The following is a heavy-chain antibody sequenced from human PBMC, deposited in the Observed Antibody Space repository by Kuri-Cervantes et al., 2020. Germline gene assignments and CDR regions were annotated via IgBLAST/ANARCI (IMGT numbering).Heavy chain of an antibody. CDR1: GGSISSGGYY. D-gene: IGHD4-23*01. CDR3: ARDYGGNSLLTFLDY. J-gene: IGHJ4*02. CDR2: IYYSGST. Sequence: GSLRLSCTVSGGSISSGGYYWSWIRQPPGKGLEWIGSIYYSGSTYYNPSLKSRVTISVDTSKNQFSLKLSSVTAADTAVYYCARDYGGNSLLTFLDYWGQGTLVTVSS. V-gene: IGHV4-39*02.